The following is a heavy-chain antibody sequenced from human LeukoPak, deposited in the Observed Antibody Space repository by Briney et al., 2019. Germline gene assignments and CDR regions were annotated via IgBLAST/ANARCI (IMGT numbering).Heavy chain of an antibody. CDR3: AKDGQSDY. J-gene: IGHJ4*02. Sequence: PGGSLRLSCAASGFTFNTYTMYWVRQAPGKGLEWVSGISNSGGSTYYADSVKGRFTISRDNSKNTLYLQMNSLRAEDTAVYYCAKDGQSDYWGQGTLVTVSS. CDR2: ISNSGGST. D-gene: IGHD6-19*01. CDR1: GFTFNTYT. V-gene: IGHV3-23*01.